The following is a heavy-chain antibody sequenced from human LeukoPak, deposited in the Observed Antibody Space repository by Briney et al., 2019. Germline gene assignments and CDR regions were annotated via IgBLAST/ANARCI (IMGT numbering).Heavy chain of an antibody. CDR3: ARDLSHGEFVY. D-gene: IGHD3-10*01. CDR2: IIPIFGTA. V-gene: IGHV1-69*05. J-gene: IGHJ4*02. Sequence: ASVKVSCKASGGTCSSYAISWVRHAPGQGLGWMGGIIPIFGTANYAQKFQGRVTITTDESTSTAYMELSSLRSEDTAVYYCARDLSHGEFVYWGQGALVTVSS. CDR1: GGTCSSYA.